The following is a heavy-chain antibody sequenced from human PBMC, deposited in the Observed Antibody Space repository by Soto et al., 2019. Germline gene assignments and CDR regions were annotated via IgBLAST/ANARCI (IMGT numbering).Heavy chain of an antibody. CDR1: GGSISSSSYY. V-gene: IGHV4-39*01. D-gene: IGHD2-2*01. CDR2: IYYSGST. Sequence: KTSETLSLTCTVSGGSISSSSYYWGWIRQPPGKGLEWIGSIYYSGSTYYNPSLKSRVTISVDTSKNQFSLKLSSVTAADTAVYYCARSRGTIVVPAASNYYYYGMDVWGQGTTVTVSS. J-gene: IGHJ6*02. CDR3: ARSRGTIVVPAASNYYYYGMDV.